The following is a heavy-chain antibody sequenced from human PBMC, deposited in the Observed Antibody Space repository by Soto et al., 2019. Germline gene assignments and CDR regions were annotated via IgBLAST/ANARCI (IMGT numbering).Heavy chain of an antibody. CDR2: ISYDGSNK. CDR3: ARDVGYYDFWSGYYKSYYYYGMDV. CDR1: GFTFSSYA. J-gene: IGHJ6*02. D-gene: IGHD3-3*01. V-gene: IGHV3-30-3*01. Sequence: VGSLRLSCAASGFTFSSYAMHWVRQAPGKGLEWVAVISYDGSNKYYADSVKGRFTISRDNSKNTLYLQMNSLRAEDTAVYYCARDVGYYDFWSGYYKSYYYYGMDVWGQGTTVTVSS.